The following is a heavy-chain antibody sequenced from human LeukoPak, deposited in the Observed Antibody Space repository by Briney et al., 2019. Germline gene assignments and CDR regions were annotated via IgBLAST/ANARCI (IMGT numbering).Heavy chain of an antibody. J-gene: IGHJ4*02. CDR2: INHSGST. D-gene: IGHD1-26*01. CDR1: GGSLSGYY. CDR3: ARDGIVGATKLDY. V-gene: IGHV4-34*01. Sequence: SETLSLTCAVYGGSLSGYYWSWIRQPPGKGLEWIGEINHSGSTNYNPSLKSRVTISVDTSKNQFSLKLSSVTAADTAVYYCARDGIVGATKLDYWGQGTLVTVSS.